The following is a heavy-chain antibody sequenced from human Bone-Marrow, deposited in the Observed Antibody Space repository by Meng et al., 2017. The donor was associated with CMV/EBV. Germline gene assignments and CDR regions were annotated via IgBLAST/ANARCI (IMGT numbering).Heavy chain of an antibody. V-gene: IGHV3-30*04. CDR1: GFTFSSYA. D-gene: IGHD6-6*01. J-gene: IGHJ6*02. Sequence: GESLKISCAASGFTFSSYAMHWVRQAPGKGLEWVAVISYDGSNKYYADSVKGRFTISRDNSKNTLYLQMNSLRAEDTAVYYCARDPPKYSSLTGDYYYCGMDAWGQGTTVTVSS. CDR2: ISYDGSNK. CDR3: ARDPPKYSSLTGDYYYCGMDA.